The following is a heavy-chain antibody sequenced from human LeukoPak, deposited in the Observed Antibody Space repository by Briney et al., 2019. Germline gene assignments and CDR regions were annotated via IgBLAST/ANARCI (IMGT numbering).Heavy chain of an antibody. Sequence: PGRSLRLSCAASGFTFSSYGMHWVRQAPGKGLEWVAVISYDGSNKYYADSVKGRFTISRDNAKNSLYLQMNSLRADDTAVYYCARDWSPNWFDPWGQGTLVTVSS. V-gene: IGHV3-30*03. CDR1: GFTFSSYG. CDR2: ISYDGSNK. J-gene: IGHJ5*02. CDR3: ARDWSPNWFDP.